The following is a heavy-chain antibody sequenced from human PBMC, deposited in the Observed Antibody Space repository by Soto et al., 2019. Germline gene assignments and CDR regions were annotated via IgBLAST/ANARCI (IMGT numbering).Heavy chain of an antibody. J-gene: IGHJ3*02. V-gene: IGHV4-59*08. CDR3: ARRWGVRGALAI. CDR2: IYYSGST. D-gene: IGHD3-16*01. CDR1: GGSISSYY. Sequence: SETLSLTCTVSGGSISSYYWSWIRQPPGKGLEWIGYIYYSGSTNYNPSLKSRVTISVDTSKNQFSLKLSSVTAADTAVYYCARRWGVRGALAIWVQGTMVTVSS.